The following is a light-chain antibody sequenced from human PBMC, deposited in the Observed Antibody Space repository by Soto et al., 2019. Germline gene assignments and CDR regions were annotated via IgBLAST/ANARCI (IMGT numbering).Light chain of an antibody. CDR3: QQYVSSPRT. CDR2: GAS. CDR1: QSISSSY. Sequence: EIVLTQSPGTLSLSPGERATLSCRASQSISSSYLAWYQQKPGQAPRPLIYGASSRATGIPDRFSGSGSGTDFTLTISRLEPEDFAVYYCQQYVSSPRTFGQGTKVDIK. J-gene: IGKJ1*01. V-gene: IGKV3-20*01.